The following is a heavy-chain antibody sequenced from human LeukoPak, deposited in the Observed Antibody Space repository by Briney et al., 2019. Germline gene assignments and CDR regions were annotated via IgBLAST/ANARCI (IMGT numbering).Heavy chain of an antibody. D-gene: IGHD3-9*01. CDR1: GFTFDDYA. J-gene: IGHJ4*02. V-gene: IGHV3-9*01. Sequence: GGSLRLSCAASGFTFDDYAMHWVRQAPGKGLEWVSGISWNSGSIGYADSVKGRFTISRDNAKNSLYLQMNSLRAEDTALYYCAKGTGPHYDILTGYLFTSFDYWGQGTLVTVSS. CDR3: AKGTGPHYDILTGYLFTSFDY. CDR2: ISWNSGSI.